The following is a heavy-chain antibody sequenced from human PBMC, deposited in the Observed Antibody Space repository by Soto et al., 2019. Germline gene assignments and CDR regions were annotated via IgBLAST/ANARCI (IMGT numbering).Heavy chain of an antibody. Sequence: PGESLKISCKGSGYSFINYWIGWVRQMPGKGLEWMGIIYPGDSDTRYRPSFQGQVTISVDNSISTAYLQWSSLKASDTAIYYCARSRITGATWCFDYWGQGTLVTVSS. CDR2: IYPGDSDT. CDR3: ARSRITGATWCFDY. V-gene: IGHV5-51*01. J-gene: IGHJ4*02. CDR1: GYSFINYW. D-gene: IGHD1-20*01.